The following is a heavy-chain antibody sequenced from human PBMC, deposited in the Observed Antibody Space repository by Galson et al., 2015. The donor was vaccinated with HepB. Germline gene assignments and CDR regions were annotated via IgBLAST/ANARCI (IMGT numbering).Heavy chain of an antibody. CDR2: INAANGNT. CDR1: GYTFTNYA. V-gene: IGHV1-3*01. J-gene: IGHJ4*02. CDR3: ARGYTSGWFRSDY. Sequence: SVKVSCKASGYTFTNYAMHWVRQAPGQRLEWMGWINAANGNTKYSQKFQGRVTITRDTSATTAYMELSSLTSEDTAVYYCARGYTSGWFRSDYWGQGTLVTVSS. D-gene: IGHD6-19*01.